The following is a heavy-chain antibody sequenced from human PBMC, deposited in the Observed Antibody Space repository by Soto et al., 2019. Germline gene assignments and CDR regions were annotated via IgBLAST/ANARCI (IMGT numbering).Heavy chain of an antibody. CDR1: GFKFSTYT. Sequence: EAQLVESGGGLVKPGGSLRVSCAASGFKFSTYTMNWLRQAPGKGLEWVSSISGNNVYIYYADSVKGRFTISRDNTKNSLTLHMNSLRAEDTAVYYCARDRCSGGDRYRTYALDMCGQGTLVTVSS. CDR2: ISGNNVYI. D-gene: IGHD2-21*02. V-gene: IGHV3-21*02. CDR3: ARDRCSGGDRYRTYALDM. J-gene: IGHJ3*02.